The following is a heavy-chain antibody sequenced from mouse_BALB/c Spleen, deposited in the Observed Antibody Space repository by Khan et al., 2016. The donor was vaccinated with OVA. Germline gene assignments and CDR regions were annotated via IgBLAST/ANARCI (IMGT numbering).Heavy chain of an antibody. V-gene: IGHV9-3-1*01. CDR2: INTYTGES. J-gene: IGHJ3*01. CDR1: GYTFTDYG. CDR3: ARSPTWFAY. Sequence: QIQLVQSGPELKKPGETVQISCKASGYTFTDYGMNWVQQAPGKGLKWMGYINTYTGESTYADDFKGRFAFSLETSASTAYLQLNNLKSEDTATYYCARSPTWFAYWGQGTLVTVSA.